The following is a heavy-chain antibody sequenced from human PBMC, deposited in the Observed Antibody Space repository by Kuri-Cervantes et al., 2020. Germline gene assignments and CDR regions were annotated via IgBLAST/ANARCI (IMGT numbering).Heavy chain of an antibody. CDR1: GGSISSGGYY. D-gene: IGHD3-3*01. V-gene: IGHV4-61*08. CDR3: ARAGKYYDFWSGYYFDY. Sequence: SETLSLTCTVSGGSISSGGYYWSWIRQPPGKGLEWIGYIYYSGSTNYNPSLKSRVTISVDTSKNQFSLKLSSVTAADTAVYYCARAGKYYDFWSGYYFDYWGQGTLVTVSS. CDR2: IYYSGST. J-gene: IGHJ4*02.